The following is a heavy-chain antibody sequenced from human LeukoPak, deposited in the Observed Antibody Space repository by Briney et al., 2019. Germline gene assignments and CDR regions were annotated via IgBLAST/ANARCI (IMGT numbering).Heavy chain of an antibody. V-gene: IGHV3-30*18. D-gene: IGHD2-15*01. CDR2: ISYDGSNK. CDR3: AKGPRYCSGGSCSWGDAFDI. J-gene: IGHJ3*02. Sequence: GTSLRLSCAASGFTFSSYGMHWVRQAPGKGLEWVAVISYDGSNKYYADSVKGRFTISRDNSKNTLYLQMNSLRAEDTAVYYCAKGPRYCSGGSCSWGDAFDIWGQGTMVTVSS. CDR1: GFTFSSYG.